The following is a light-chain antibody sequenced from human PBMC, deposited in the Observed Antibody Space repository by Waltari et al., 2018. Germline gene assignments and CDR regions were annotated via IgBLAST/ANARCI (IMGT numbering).Light chain of an antibody. J-gene: IGLJ3*02. CDR3: VLYMGSGISV. CDR2: STN. CDR1: PGSVSTDYY. Sequence: QTVVTQESSFSVSPGGTVTLTCGLSPGSVSTDYYPSWYQQTPGQAPRTLIYSTNTRSSGVPDRFSGSIVGNKAALTITGAQADDECDYYCVLYMGSGISVFGGGTKLTVL. V-gene: IGLV8-61*01.